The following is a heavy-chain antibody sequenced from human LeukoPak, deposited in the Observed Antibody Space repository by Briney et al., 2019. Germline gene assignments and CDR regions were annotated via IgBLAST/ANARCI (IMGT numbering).Heavy chain of an antibody. CDR1: GGSISSGGYF. J-gene: IGHJ4*02. CDR3: ARGVRSSTFFDY. Sequence: SQTLSLTCTVSGGSISSGGYFWSWIRQHPGKGLEWIGEINHSGSTNYNPSLKSRVTISVDTSKNQFSLKLSSVTAADTAVYYCARGVRSSTFFDYWGQGTLVTVSS. V-gene: IGHV4-31*03. D-gene: IGHD6-6*01. CDR2: INHSGST.